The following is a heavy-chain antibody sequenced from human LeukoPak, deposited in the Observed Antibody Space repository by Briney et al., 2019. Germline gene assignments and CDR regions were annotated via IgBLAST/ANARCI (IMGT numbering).Heavy chain of an antibody. Sequence: PGGSLRLSCAVSGFTVSSNYMTWVRQAPGKGLEWVSIIYSGGTTYYADSVKGRFTISRDDSKNTLFLQMNGLRAEDTAVYYCAKVTQPSDTEWPYFDYWGQGTLVTVSS. CDR1: GFTVSSNY. CDR2: IYSGGTT. CDR3: AKVTQPSDTEWPYFDY. D-gene: IGHD2-8*01. J-gene: IGHJ4*02. V-gene: IGHV3-53*01.